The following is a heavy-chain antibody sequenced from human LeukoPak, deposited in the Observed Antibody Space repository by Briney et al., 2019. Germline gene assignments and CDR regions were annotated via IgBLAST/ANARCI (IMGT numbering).Heavy chain of an antibody. V-gene: IGHV4-59*01. CDR2: IHYSGST. CDR1: GGSMSSYY. D-gene: IGHD1-26*01. J-gene: IGHJ4*02. Sequence: SETLSLTCTASGGSMSSYYWGWIRQPPGKGLEWIGYIHYSGSTNYNPSLKSRVAISIDTSKNQFSLKVSSVTAADTAVYYCARYGEGGGPFDYWGQGTLVTVSS. CDR3: ARYGEGGGPFDY.